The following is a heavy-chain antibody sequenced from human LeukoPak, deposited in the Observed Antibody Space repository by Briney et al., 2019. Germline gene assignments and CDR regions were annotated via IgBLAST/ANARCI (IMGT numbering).Heavy chain of an antibody. CDR1: GGSISSYY. D-gene: IGHD6-13*01. Sequence: SETLSLTCTVSGGSISSYYWSWIRQPPGKGLEWIGYIYYSGSTNYNPSLKSRVTISVDTSKNQFSLKLSSVTAADTAVYYCARRNVYSSSWDYFDYWGQGTLVTVSS. CDR2: IYYSGST. J-gene: IGHJ4*02. CDR3: ARRNVYSSSWDYFDY. V-gene: IGHV4-59*08.